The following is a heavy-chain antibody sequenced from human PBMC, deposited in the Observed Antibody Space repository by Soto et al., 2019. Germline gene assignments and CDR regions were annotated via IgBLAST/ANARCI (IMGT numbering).Heavy chain of an antibody. J-gene: IGHJ6*02. D-gene: IGHD2-2*01. CDR3: ARDGDKYCSSTSCYLDV. Sequence: QVQLVQSGAEVKKPGASVKVSCKASGYTFTSYYMHWVRQAPGQGLEWMGIINPSGGSTSYAQMFQGRVTMTRDTSTSTVYMELSSLRSEDTAVYYCARDGDKYCSSTSCYLDVWGQGTTVTVSS. CDR1: GYTFTSYY. CDR2: INPSGGST. V-gene: IGHV1-46*01.